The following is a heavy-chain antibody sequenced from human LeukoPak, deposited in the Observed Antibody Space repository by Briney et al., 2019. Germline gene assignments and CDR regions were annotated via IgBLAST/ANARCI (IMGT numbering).Heavy chain of an antibody. Sequence: ASVKVSCKASGYTFTSYDINWVRPATGQGLEWMGWMNPSSGNTGYAQKFQGRVTMTRNTSISTAYMELSSLRSEDTAVYYCARGLAMYYYYYMDVWGKGTTVTISS. V-gene: IGHV1-8*01. J-gene: IGHJ6*03. CDR2: MNPSSGNT. CDR1: GYTFTSYD. D-gene: IGHD5-18*01. CDR3: ARGLAMYYYYYMDV.